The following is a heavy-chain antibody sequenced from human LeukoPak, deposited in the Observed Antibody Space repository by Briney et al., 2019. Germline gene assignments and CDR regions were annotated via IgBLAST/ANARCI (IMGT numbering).Heavy chain of an antibody. D-gene: IGHD6-13*01. CDR2: IIPIFGTA. J-gene: IGHJ4*02. Sequence: SVKVSCKVSGGTFTSYAISWGRQAPGQGLGWMGRIIPIFGTANYAQKFQGRVTITTDEATSTAYMELSSLRSEDTAVYYCARDTYSSSWYVPNYFDYWGQGTLVTVSS. CDR1: GGTFTSYA. V-gene: IGHV1-69*05. CDR3: ARDTYSSSWYVPNYFDY.